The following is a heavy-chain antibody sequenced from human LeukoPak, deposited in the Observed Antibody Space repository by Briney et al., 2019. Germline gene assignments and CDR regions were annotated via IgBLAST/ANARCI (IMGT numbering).Heavy chain of an antibody. V-gene: IGHV3-23*01. CDR2: ISGSGDST. CDR1: GFTFTSYA. D-gene: IGHD3-22*01. Sequence: GGSLRLSCAASGFTFTSYAMNWVRQAPGKGLEWVSGISGSGDSTSYADSVKGRFTISRGISKNTLYLQMNSLRAEDTAVYYCAKRGYYDSSGYSPLTYWGQGTLVTVSS. J-gene: IGHJ4*02. CDR3: AKRGYYDSSGYSPLTY.